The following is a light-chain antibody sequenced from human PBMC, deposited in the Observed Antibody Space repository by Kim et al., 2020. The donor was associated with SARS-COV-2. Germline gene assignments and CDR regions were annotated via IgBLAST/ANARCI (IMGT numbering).Light chain of an antibody. CDR2: DVR. CDR3: SSHATSSTYV. Sequence: QSVLTQSASVSGSPGQSITISCTGTSSDVGYYDSVSCYQQHPGKAPKLIMYDVREPASGVSNRFPGSQSGNTTSLTISGLRTDDEADYYCSSHATSSTYVFGSGIKVTVL. CDR1: SSDVGYYDS. V-gene: IGLV2-14*01. J-gene: IGLJ1*01.